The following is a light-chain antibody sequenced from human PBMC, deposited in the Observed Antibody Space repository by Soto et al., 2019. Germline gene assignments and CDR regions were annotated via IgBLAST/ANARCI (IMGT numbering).Light chain of an antibody. CDR1: QSITTF. Sequence: DIQMTQSPSSLSASVGDRFTITCLASQSITTFLNWYQQKPGKAPNLLIYAASSLQSGVPSRFSGSGSGTDFTLTIRSLQPEDFATYYCQQSYITPWTFGQGTKVDIK. CDR2: AAS. J-gene: IGKJ1*01. CDR3: QQSYITPWT. V-gene: IGKV1-39*01.